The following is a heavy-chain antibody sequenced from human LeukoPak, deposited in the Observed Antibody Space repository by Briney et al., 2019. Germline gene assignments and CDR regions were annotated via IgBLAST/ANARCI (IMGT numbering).Heavy chain of an antibody. CDR2: ISGSGGST. D-gene: IGHD6-13*01. J-gene: IGHJ4*02. CDR1: GFTFSSYS. Sequence: QPGGSLRLSCAASGFTFSSYSMSWVRQAPGKGLEWVSAISGSGGSTYYADSVKGRFTISRDNSKNTLYLQMNSLRAEDTAVYYCANSFSSSWYGYFDYWGQGTLVTVSS. V-gene: IGHV3-23*01. CDR3: ANSFSSSWYGYFDY.